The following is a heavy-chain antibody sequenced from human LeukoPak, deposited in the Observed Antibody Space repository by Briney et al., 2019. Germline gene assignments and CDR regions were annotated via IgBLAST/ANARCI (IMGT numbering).Heavy chain of an antibody. V-gene: IGHV3-30*04. CDR3: ARAVGDFWSGYRSGYGMDV. J-gene: IGHJ6*02. CDR2: ISYDGSSK. D-gene: IGHD3-3*01. CDR1: GFPFNTYA. Sequence: GGSLRLSCAASGFPFNTYAMHWVRQAPGKGLEWVAVISYDGSSKYSADSVKGRSTISRDNSKNTLYLEMNSLRPEDTAVYYCARAVGDFWSGYRSGYGMDVWGQGTTVTVSS.